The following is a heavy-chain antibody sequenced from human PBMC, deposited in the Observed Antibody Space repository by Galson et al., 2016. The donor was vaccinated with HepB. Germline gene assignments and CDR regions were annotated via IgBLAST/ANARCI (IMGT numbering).Heavy chain of an antibody. V-gene: IGHV3-48*02. J-gene: IGHJ4*02. Sequence: SLRLSCAASGFTFNNYDMHWFRQAPGKGLEWVSYITRSGGTTLYADSVKGRFTISRDNAKNSLYLQMNSLRDEDTAVYYCARDVRGSEDYWGQGTLVTVPS. CDR1: GFTFNNYD. D-gene: IGHD1-26*01. CDR2: ITRSGGTT. CDR3: ARDVRGSEDY.